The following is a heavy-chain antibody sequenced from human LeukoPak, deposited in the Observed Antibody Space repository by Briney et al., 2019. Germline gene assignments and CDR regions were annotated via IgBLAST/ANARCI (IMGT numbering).Heavy chain of an antibody. CDR1: GGSISSYS. J-gene: IGHJ6*03. Sequence: SETLSLTCTVSGGSISSYSWSWIRQPAGKGLEWLGRIYTSGSTNYNPSLKSRVTMSVDTSKNQFSLKMSSVTAADTAVYYCARVATYYYYYYMDVWGKGPRSPSP. V-gene: IGHV4-4*07. CDR2: IYTSGST. CDR3: ARVATYYYYYYMDV.